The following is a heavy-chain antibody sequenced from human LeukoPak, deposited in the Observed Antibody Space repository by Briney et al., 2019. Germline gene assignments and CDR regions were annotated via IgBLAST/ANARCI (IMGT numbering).Heavy chain of an antibody. J-gene: IGHJ4*02. Sequence: SETLSLTCAVYGGSFSGYYWSWIRQPPGKGLEWSGEINHSGSTNYNPSLKSRATISVDTSKNQFSLKLSSVTAEDTAVYYCARAGIVVVPAAMPQYWGQGTLVTVSS. CDR2: INHSGST. CDR3: ARAGIVVVPAAMPQY. V-gene: IGHV4-34*01. D-gene: IGHD2-2*01. CDR1: GGSFSGYY.